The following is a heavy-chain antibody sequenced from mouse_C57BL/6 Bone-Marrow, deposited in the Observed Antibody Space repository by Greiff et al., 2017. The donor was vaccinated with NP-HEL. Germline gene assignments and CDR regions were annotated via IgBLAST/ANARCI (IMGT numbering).Heavy chain of an antibody. D-gene: IGHD2-4*01. CDR2: IRPNSGST. CDR1: GYTFTSYW. J-gene: IGHJ2*01. CDR3: AKNPAPICYDYDGDY. Sequence: VQLQQPGAELVKPGASVKLSCTASGYTFTSYWMHWVKQRPGQGLEWIGMIRPNSGSTNYNEKFTSKATLTVDKSSSTAYMQHSSLTSEDSAVYYSAKNPAPICYDYDGDYWGQGTTLTVSS. V-gene: IGHV1-64*01.